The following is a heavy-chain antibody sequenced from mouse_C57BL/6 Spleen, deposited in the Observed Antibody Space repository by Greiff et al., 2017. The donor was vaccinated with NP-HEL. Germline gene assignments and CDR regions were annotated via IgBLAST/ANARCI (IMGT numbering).Heavy chain of an antibody. CDR2: IYPGAGDT. V-gene: IGHV1-82*01. Sequence: QVQLQQSGPELVKPGASVKISCKASGYAFSSSWMNWVKQRPGKGLEWIGRIYPGAGDTNYNGKFKGKATLTADKSSSTAYMQLSSLTSEDSAVYFCAREARTGSAWFAYWGQGTLVTVSA. CDR1: GYAFSSSW. CDR3: AREARTGSAWFAY. D-gene: IGHD3-3*01. J-gene: IGHJ3*01.